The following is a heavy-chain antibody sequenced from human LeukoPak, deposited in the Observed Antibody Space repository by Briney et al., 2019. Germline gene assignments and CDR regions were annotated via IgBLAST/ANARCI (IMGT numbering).Heavy chain of an antibody. CDR2: INPNSGGT. D-gene: IGHD3-22*01. Sequence: ASVKVSCKASGYTFTGYYMHWVRQAPGQGLEWMGWINPNSGGTNYAQKFQGRVTMTRDTSTSTVYMELSSLRSEDTAVYYCARRGSSGYFMGNYYYYYYYMDVWGKGTTVTISS. CDR1: GYTFTGYY. V-gene: IGHV1-2*02. CDR3: ARRGSSGYFMGNYYYYYYYMDV. J-gene: IGHJ6*03.